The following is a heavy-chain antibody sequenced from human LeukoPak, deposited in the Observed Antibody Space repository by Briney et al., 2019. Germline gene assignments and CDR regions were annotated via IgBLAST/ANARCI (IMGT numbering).Heavy chain of an antibody. V-gene: IGHV4-4*07. J-gene: IGHJ6*03. CDR3: AREPLYYYYYYMDV. CDR1: GGSISSYY. Sequence: PSETLSLTCTVSGGSISSYYWSWIRQPAGKGLEWIGRIYTSGSTNYNPSLKSRVTISVDTSKNQFSLKLSSVTAADTAVYYCAREPLYYYYYYMDVWGKGTTVTISS. D-gene: IGHD3-16*02. CDR2: IYTSGST.